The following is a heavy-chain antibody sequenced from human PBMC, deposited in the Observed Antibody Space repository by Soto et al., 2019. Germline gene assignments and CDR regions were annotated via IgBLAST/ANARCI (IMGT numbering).Heavy chain of an antibody. CDR1: GGSISSYF. Sequence: TSETLSLTCTVSGGSISSYFWSWIRQPPGKGLEWIGYIYYSGTTNYNPSLKNRVTISVDTSKNQFSLSLSSVTAADTGVYYCARETGSGSYYDYWGPGALVTVSS. V-gene: IGHV4-59*01. CDR3: ARETGSGSYYDY. D-gene: IGHD3-10*01. CDR2: IYYSGTT. J-gene: IGHJ4*02.